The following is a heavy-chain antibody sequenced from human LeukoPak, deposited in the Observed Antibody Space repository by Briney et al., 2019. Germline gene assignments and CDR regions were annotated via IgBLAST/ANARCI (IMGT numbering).Heavy chain of an antibody. Sequence: SETLSLTCSVSGGSISSYYWSWIRQPPGKGLEWIGYIYYTGTTTYNPSLKSRVTISVDASKKQFSLNLTSVTAADTAVYYCARVYSGSSARPFEYWGQATLVTASS. CDR3: ARVYSGSSARPFEY. CDR2: IYYTGTT. D-gene: IGHD6-6*01. V-gene: IGHV4-59*01. CDR1: GGSISSYY. J-gene: IGHJ4*02.